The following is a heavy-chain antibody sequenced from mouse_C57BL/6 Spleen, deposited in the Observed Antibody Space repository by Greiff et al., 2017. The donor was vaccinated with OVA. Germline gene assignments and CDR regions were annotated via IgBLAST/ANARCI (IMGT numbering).Heavy chain of an antibody. J-gene: IGHJ3*01. CDR3: ARRGDGYSFAY. CDR1: GYTFTSYW. V-gene: IGHV1-50*01. CDR2: IAPSDSYT. Sequence: QVQLQQPGAELVKPGASVKLSCKASGYTFTSYWMQWVKQRPGQGLEWIGEIAPSDSYTTYNQQFKGKATLTVDTSSSTAYMQLSSLTSEDSAVYYCARRGDGYSFAYWGQGTLVTVSA. D-gene: IGHD2-3*01.